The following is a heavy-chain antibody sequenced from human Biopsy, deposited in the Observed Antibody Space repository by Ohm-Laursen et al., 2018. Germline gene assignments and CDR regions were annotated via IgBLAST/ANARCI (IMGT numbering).Heavy chain of an antibody. D-gene: IGHD4/OR15-4a*01. CDR2: IYASETT. CDR3: AREFTYNYGAKGALDI. CDR1: GGSLSGYS. Sequence: SDTLSLTCTVSGGSLSGYSWNWIRQPAGKGLEWIGRIYASETTHFNPSLRSRLIMSVDTSRNQFSLRLSSVTAADTAIYYCAREFTYNYGAKGALDIWGQGTKVTVSS. J-gene: IGHJ3*02. V-gene: IGHV4-4*07.